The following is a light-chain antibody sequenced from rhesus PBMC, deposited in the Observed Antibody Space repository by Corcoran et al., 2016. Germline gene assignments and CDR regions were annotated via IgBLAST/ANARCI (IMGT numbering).Light chain of an antibody. V-gene: IGKV2-64*01. J-gene: IGKJ3*01. CDR2: QVS. CDR3: VQGSHWPPFT. CDR1: QSLVHSNGNTY. Sequence: DIVMTQSPLSLPITPGQPASISCRSSQSLVHSNGNTYLNWYHQKPGQPPRRLIYQVSTRDSGVPDRFRGSGAGTDFTLQISRVEADDVGVYYCVQGSHWPPFTFGPGTKLDLK.